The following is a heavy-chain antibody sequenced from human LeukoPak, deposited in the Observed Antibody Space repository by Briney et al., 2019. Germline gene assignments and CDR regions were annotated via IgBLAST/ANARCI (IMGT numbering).Heavy chain of an antibody. Sequence: GGSLRLSCTTSGFIFANYAMAWVRQSPGKGLEWVSTISASGADTYYADSVRGRFTISRDNSGHILYLQLNRLRVDDTAFYYCLKPLLTPGNWGPGTLVTVSS. V-gene: IGHV3-23*01. CDR2: ISASGADT. D-gene: IGHD4-23*01. J-gene: IGHJ4*02. CDR3: LKPLLTPGN. CDR1: GFIFANYA.